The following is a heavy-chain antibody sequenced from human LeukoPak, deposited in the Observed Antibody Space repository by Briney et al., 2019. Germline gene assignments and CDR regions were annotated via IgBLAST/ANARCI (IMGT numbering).Heavy chain of an antibody. CDR3: ARSEHEDYGDY. CDR2: ISAYNGNT. J-gene: IGHJ4*02. D-gene: IGHD2-21*01. CDR1: GYTFTSNS. Sequence: ASVKVSCKASGYTFTSNSINWVRQAPGQGLEWMGWISAYNGNTNYAQKLQGRVTMTTDTSTSTAYMELRSLRSDDTAVYYCARSEHEDYGDYWGQGTLVTVSS. V-gene: IGHV1-18*01.